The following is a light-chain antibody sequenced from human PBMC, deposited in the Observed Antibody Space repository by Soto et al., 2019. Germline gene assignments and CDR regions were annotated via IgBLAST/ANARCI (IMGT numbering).Light chain of an antibody. CDR3: QQLNSYPLT. CDR2: AAS. V-gene: IGKV1-9*01. CDR1: QGISSN. Sequence: DIHLTQSPAFLSASVGDRVTITCRASQGISSNLACYQQKAGKAPKLLIYAASTLQSGVPSRFSGSGAGTEFTLTISSLQPEDFATYYGQQLNSYPLTFGGGTKVEIK. J-gene: IGKJ4*01.